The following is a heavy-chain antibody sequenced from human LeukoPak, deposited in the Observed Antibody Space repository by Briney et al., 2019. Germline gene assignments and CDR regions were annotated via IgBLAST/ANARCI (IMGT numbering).Heavy chain of an antibody. V-gene: IGHV3-21*01. D-gene: IGHD3-10*01. J-gene: IGHJ3*02. CDR1: GFTFSSYA. Sequence: GGSLRLSCAASGFTFSSYAMSWVRQAPEKGLEWVSSISSSSSYIYYADSVKGRFTISRDNAKNSLYLQMNSLRAEDAAVYYCARPLITMVRGAYAFDIWGQGTMVTVSS. CDR2: ISSSSSYI. CDR3: ARPLITMVRGAYAFDI.